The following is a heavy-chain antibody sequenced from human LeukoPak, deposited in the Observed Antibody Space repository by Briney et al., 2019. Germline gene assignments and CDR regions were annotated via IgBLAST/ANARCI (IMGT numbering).Heavy chain of an antibody. J-gene: IGHJ4*02. Sequence: SETLSLTCAVYGGSFSVYYLSWIRQPPGKGLEWIGEINHSGSTNYNPSLKSRVTISVDTSKNQFSLKLRSVTAADTAVYYCARWEGGSYYDFDYWGQGTLVTVSS. CDR3: ARWEGGSYYDFDY. D-gene: IGHD1-26*01. CDR1: GGSFSVYY. V-gene: IGHV4-34*01. CDR2: INHSGST.